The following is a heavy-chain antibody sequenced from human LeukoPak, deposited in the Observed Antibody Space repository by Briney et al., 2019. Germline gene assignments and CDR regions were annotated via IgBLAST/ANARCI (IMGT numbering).Heavy chain of an antibody. CDR3: ARLPNWNYAYYFDY. CDR2: IYYSGST. J-gene: IGHJ4*02. V-gene: IGHV4-39*01. D-gene: IGHD1-7*01. CDR1: GGSISSSSYY. Sequence: SETLSLTCTVSGGSISSSSYYWGWIRQPPGKGLEWIGSIYYSGSTYYNPSLKSRVTISVDTSKNQFSLKLSSVIAADTAVYYCARLPNWNYAYYFDYWGQGTLVTVSS.